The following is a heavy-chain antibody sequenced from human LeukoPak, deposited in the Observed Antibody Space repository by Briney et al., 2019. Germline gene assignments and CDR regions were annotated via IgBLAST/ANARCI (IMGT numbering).Heavy chain of an antibody. CDR1: GYTFTGYY. Sequence: GASVKVSCKASGYTFTGYYMHWVRQAPGQGLEWMGWINPNSGGTNYAQKFQGRVTMTRDTSISTAYMELSRLRSDDTAVYYCAREGRGCSSTSCYTNHNDYWGQGTLVTVSS. CDR3: AREGRGCSSTSCYTNHNDY. CDR2: INPNSGGT. J-gene: IGHJ4*02. V-gene: IGHV1-2*02. D-gene: IGHD2-2*02.